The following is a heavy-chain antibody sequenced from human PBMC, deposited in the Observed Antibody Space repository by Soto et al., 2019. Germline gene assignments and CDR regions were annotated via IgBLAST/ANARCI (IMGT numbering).Heavy chain of an antibody. CDR2: IIPMLGIA. CDR1: GGTFSTYS. J-gene: IGHJ3*02. Sequence: QVQLVQSGAEVKKPGSSVKVSCKDSGGTFSTYSMFWVRQAPGQGLEWMGRIIPMLGIANYAQKFQGRVTITADMSTSTAYMELSSLRSEDTALYYCTIGSWSGEVFDIWGQGTMVTVSS. D-gene: IGHD2-21*01. CDR3: TIGSWSGEVFDI. V-gene: IGHV1-69*02.